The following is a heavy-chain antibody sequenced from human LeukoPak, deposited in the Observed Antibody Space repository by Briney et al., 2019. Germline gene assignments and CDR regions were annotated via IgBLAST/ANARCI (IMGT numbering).Heavy chain of an antibody. CDR2: ISGSGHDI. J-gene: IGHJ4*02. CDR3: VRPRSPASNDGGY. Sequence: GGSLRLSCAASGFTFSDSYMTWVRQAPGKGVEWVAYISGSGHDINYSDSVKGRFTISRDNAKNSLYLQLNSLRAEDTALYYCVRPRSPASNDGGYWGQGTLVTVSS. D-gene: IGHD1-1*01. CDR1: GFTFSDSY. V-gene: IGHV3-11*04.